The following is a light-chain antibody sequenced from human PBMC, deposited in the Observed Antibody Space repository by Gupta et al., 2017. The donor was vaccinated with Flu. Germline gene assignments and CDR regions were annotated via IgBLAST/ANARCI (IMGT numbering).Light chain of an antibody. CDR1: KLGYKY. CDR3: QAWDSSTAV. CDR2: QNS. Sequence: YVLTPPPAVAVYPGQTASITCSGVKLGYKYACWNQQKPGQSLGRVIYQNSKRPAAIPEPFSGSNSGNTATLTVSGTQAMDDADYYCQAWDSSTAVFGGGTKLKVL. J-gene: IGLJ3*02. V-gene: IGLV3-1*01.